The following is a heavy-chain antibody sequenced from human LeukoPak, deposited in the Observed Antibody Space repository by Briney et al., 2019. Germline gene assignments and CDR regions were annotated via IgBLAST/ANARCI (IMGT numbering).Heavy chain of an antibody. D-gene: IGHD3-22*01. CDR3: ARAYYYDSSGQGYYFDY. CDR2: ISSSGSTI. J-gene: IGHJ4*02. Sequence: GGSLRLSCAASGXTFSSYEMNWVRQAPGKGLEWVSYISSSGSTIYYADSVKGRFTISRDNAKNSLYLQMNSLRAEDTAVYYCARAYYYDSSGQGYYFDYWGQGTLVTVSS. CDR1: GXTFSSYE. V-gene: IGHV3-48*03.